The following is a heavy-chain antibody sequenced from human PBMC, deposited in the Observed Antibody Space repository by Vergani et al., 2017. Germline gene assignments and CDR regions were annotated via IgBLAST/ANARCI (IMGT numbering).Heavy chain of an antibody. V-gene: IGHV4-61*02. J-gene: IGHJ3*02. D-gene: IGHD2-21*01. CDR1: GGSLDIHSQT. CDR2: IDVKGNS. CDR3: VRVLHTSYILGAFDI. Sequence: QVRLEESGPRLVKPSQTLSLTCSFSGGSLDIHSQTWGWIRQPAGEGLEWIGLIDVKGNSNFSPSLESRVTMSADASMGRFSLNLRSVTTSDTAVYYCVRVLHTSYILGAFDIWGQGIKVTVSS.